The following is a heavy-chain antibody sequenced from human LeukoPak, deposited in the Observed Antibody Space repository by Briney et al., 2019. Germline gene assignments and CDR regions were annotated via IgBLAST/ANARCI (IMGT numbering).Heavy chain of an antibody. V-gene: IGHV1-2*04. J-gene: IGHJ6*02. CDR1: GYTLTGYF. D-gene: IGHD5-24*01. CDR2: SNPNSGGT. CDR3: ARDVGVATQYYYYGMDV. Sequence: ASVKVSCKASGYTLTGYFMYWVRQAPGQGLEWMGRSNPNSGGTNYAQKFQGWVTMTRDTSISTAYMELSRLRSGDTAVYYCARDVGVATQYYYYGMDVWGQGTTVTVSS.